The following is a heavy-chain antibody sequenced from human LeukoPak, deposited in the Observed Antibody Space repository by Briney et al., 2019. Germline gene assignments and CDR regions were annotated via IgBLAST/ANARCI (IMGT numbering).Heavy chain of an antibody. CDR2: IYYSGST. Sequence: SETLSLTCTVSGGSISSSSYYWGWIRQPPGKGLEWIGSIYYSGSTYYNPSLKSRVTISVDASKNQFSLKLSSVTAADTAVYYCARGKYYYGSSGYSNNWFDPWGQGTLVTVSS. CDR1: GGSISSSSYY. D-gene: IGHD3-22*01. V-gene: IGHV4-39*01. CDR3: ARGKYYYGSSGYSNNWFDP. J-gene: IGHJ5*02.